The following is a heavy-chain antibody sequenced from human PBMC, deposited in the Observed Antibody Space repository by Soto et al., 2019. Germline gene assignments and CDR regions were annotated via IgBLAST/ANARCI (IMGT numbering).Heavy chain of an antibody. Sequence: GGSLRLSCAASGFTFSSYAMSWVRQAPGKGLEWVSAISGSGGSTYYADSVKGRFTISRDNSKNTLYLQMNSLRAEDTAAYYCAKASAMIVVVTPFDYWGQGTLVTVSS. J-gene: IGHJ4*02. V-gene: IGHV3-23*01. CDR1: GFTFSSYA. CDR3: AKASAMIVVVTPFDY. D-gene: IGHD3-22*01. CDR2: ISGSGGST.